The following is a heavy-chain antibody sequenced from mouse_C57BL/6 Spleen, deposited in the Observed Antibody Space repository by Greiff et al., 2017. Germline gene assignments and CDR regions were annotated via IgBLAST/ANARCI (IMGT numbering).Heavy chain of an antibody. J-gene: IGHJ4*01. D-gene: IGHD1-1*01. CDR3: AREGFITTVVDYAMDY. V-gene: IGHV1-26*01. CDR1: GYPFTDYY. CDR2: INPNNGGT. Sequence: EVQLQQSGPELVKPGASVKISCKASGYPFTDYYMNWVKQSHGKSIEWIGDINPNNGGTSYNQKFKGKATLTVDKSSSTAYMELRRLTSEDSAVYYCAREGFITTVVDYAMDYWGQGTSVTVSS.